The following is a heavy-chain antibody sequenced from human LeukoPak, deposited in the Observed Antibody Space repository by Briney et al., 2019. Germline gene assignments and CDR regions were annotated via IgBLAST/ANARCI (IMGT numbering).Heavy chain of an antibody. Sequence: GASVKVSCKASGYTFTSYGISWVRQAPGQGLEWMGWISAYNGNTNYAQKLQGRVTMTTDTSTSTAYMELRSLRSDDTAVYYYARDESSYIVVVPAANWFDPWGQGTLVTVSS. V-gene: IGHV1-18*01. D-gene: IGHD2-2*01. CDR2: ISAYNGNT. CDR3: ARDESSYIVVVPAANWFDP. CDR1: GYTFTSYG. J-gene: IGHJ5*02.